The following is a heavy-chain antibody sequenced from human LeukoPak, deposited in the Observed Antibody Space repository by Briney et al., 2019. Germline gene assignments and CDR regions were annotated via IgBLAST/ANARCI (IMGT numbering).Heavy chain of an antibody. V-gene: IGHV4-61*01. CDR3: ARDYSSGMYSLDC. D-gene: IGHD6-19*01. CDR2: IYYRGST. Sequence: SETLSLTCTVSDGSVSSGSSYWTWIRQPPGKGLEWIGYIYYRGSTNYNPSLESRVTISVDTSKNQLSLKLISVTAADTAVYYCARDYSSGMYSLDCWGEGTLVTVSS. J-gene: IGHJ4*02. CDR1: DGSVSSGSSY.